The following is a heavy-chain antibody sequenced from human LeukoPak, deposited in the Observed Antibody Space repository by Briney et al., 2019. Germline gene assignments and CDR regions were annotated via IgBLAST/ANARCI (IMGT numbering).Heavy chain of an antibody. V-gene: IGHV4-30-4*08. Sequence: SQTLSLTCTVSGGSISSGDYYWSWIRQPPGKGLEWIGYIYYSGSTYYNPSLKGRVTISVDTSKNQFSLKLSSVTAADTAVYYCARGYDFWSGYYSYYFDYWGQGTLVTVPS. D-gene: IGHD3-3*01. J-gene: IGHJ4*02. CDR2: IYYSGST. CDR3: ARGYDFWSGYYSYYFDY. CDR1: GGSISSGDYY.